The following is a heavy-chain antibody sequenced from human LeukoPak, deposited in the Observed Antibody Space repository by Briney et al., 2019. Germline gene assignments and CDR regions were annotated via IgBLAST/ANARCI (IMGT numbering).Heavy chain of an antibody. V-gene: IGHV4-39*02. CDR2: ISYSGST. D-gene: IGHD6-19*01. J-gene: IGHJ4*02. CDR1: GGSISSSGYY. CDR3: AREVAGTPWIDY. Sequence: SETLSLTCTVSGGSISSSGYYWGWIRQPPGTGLEWIGSISYSGSTSYNPSLKSRVTISVDTSKNQFSLKLSSVTAADTAVYFCAREVAGTPWIDYWGQGTLVTVSS.